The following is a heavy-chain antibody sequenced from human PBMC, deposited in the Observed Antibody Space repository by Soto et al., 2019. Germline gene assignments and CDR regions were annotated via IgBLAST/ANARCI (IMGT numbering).Heavy chain of an antibody. J-gene: IGHJ4*02. CDR1: GFTFSSYG. Sequence: QVQLVESGGGVVQPGRSLRLSCAASGFTFSSYGMHWVRQAPGKGLEWVAVIWYDGSNKYYADSVKGRFTISRDNSKNTPYLQMNSRRAEDTAVYYCARESQDYYDNWVQRPLVTDSS. D-gene: IGHD2-15*01. CDR2: IWYDGSNK. CDR3: ARESQDYYDN. V-gene: IGHV3-33*01.